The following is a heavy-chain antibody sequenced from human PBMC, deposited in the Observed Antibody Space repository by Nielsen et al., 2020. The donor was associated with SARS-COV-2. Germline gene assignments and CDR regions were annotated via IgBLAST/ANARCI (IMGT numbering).Heavy chain of an antibody. J-gene: IGHJ6*02. V-gene: IGHV3-7*03. CDR1: GFTFSSYW. CDR3: ARGGEYSSGWFTSYYGMDV. CDR2: IKQDGSEK. Sequence: GGSLRLSCAASGFTFSSYWMSWVRQAPGKGLEWAANIKQDGSEKYYVDSVKGRFTISRDNAKNSLYLQMNSLRAEDTAVYYCARGGEYSSGWFTSYYGMDVWGQGTTVTVSS. D-gene: IGHD6-19*01.